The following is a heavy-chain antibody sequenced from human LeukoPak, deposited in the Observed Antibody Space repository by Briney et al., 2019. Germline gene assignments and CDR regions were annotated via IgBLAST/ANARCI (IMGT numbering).Heavy chain of an antibody. D-gene: IGHD6-19*01. V-gene: IGHV3-30*04. Sequence: GGSLRLSCAASGFTFSSYAMHWVRQAPGKGLEWVAVISYDGSNKYYADSVKGRFTISRDSAKNSLYLRMNSLRAEDTAVYYCVRDHSGWSLDPWGQGTLVTVSS. J-gene: IGHJ5*02. CDR3: VRDHSGWSLDP. CDR1: GFTFSSYA. CDR2: ISYDGSNK.